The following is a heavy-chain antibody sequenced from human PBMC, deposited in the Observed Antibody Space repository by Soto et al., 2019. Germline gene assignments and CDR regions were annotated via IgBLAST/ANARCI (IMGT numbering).Heavy chain of an antibody. Sequence: PSYSLYLSSTVCGGSMSISDWGWIRQPPGKGLEWIAYIYYSGTTNYNPSLESRVTTSIDTSKNQFSLRLTSVTAADTAVYYCARSVVHQWLVHDAFDIWGQGTLVP. D-gene: IGHD6-19*01. CDR3: ARSVVHQWLVHDAFDI. CDR2: IYYSGTT. J-gene: IGHJ3*02. CDR1: GGSMSISD. V-gene: IGHV4-59*07.